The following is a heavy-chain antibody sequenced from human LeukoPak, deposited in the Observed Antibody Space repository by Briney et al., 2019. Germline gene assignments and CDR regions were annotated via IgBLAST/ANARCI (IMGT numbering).Heavy chain of an antibody. CDR3: AREEVVITGGYYYYYMVV. CDR1: GFTFSRYW. J-gene: IGHJ6*03. Sequence: GGSLRLSCAASGFTFSRYWMSWVRQAPGKGLEWVANIQQDGSEKYDVDSVKGRFTISRDNAKNSLYLQMNSLRAEDTAVYYCAREEVVITGGYYYYYMVVSGKGTTVTVSS. CDR2: IQQDGSEK. V-gene: IGHV3-7*01. D-gene: IGHD3-22*01.